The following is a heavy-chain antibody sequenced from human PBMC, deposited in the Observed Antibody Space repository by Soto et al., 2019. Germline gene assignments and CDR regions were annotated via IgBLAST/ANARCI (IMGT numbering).Heavy chain of an antibody. J-gene: IGHJ4*02. CDR3: ARGRDSFGRNFDY. CDR1: GGSISSGGYY. D-gene: IGHD3-10*01. V-gene: IGHV4-31*03. Sequence: SETLSLTCTVSGGSISSGGYYWSWIRQHPGKGLEWIGYIYYSGSTYYNPSLKSRVTISVDTSKNQFSLKLGSVTAADTAVYYCARGRDSFGRNFDYWGQGTLVTVSS. CDR2: IYYSGST.